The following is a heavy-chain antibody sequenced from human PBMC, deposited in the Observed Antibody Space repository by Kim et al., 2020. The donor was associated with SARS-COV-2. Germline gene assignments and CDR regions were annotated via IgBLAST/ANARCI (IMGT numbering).Heavy chain of an antibody. Sequence: GSARNYVDSVKGRFTISRDNAKNSLYLQTNSLRAEDTAVYFCATLQDDDYWGQGTLLTVSS. V-gene: IGHV3-7*03. CDR2: GSAR. D-gene: IGHD2-15*01. J-gene: IGHJ4*02. CDR3: ATLQDDDY.